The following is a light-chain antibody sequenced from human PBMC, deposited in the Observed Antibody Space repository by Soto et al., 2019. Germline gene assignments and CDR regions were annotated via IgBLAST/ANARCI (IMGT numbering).Light chain of an antibody. CDR3: QQYDTSPRT. Sequence: EIVVTQSQGTLSWAPGERDTLSCRASQSVSSNYLAWYQQKRGQDPRLLIYGAYSRATGIPTRFSGSESGTDFTLPISRMEREDFAVYYCQQYDTSPRTFGQGTKVEI. CDR2: GAY. CDR1: QSVSSNY. V-gene: IGKV3-20*01. J-gene: IGKJ1*01.